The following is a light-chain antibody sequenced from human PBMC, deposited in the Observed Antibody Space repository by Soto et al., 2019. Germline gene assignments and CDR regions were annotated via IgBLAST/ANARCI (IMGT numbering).Light chain of an antibody. Sequence: QSVLTQPPSVSGAPGQRVTISCTGNTSNSGAGYDVHWYQQLPGTAPKLLIYGSSNRPSGVPDRFSGSKSGTSASLAITGLQAEDEADYYCQSYDNSLSGSDVVFGGGTKVTVI. CDR2: GSS. V-gene: IGLV1-40*01. J-gene: IGLJ2*01. CDR3: QSYDNSLSGSDVV. CDR1: TSNSGAGYD.